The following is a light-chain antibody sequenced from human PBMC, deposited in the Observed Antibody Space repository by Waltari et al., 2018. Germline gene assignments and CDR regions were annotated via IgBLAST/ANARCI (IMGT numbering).Light chain of an antibody. V-gene: IGKV6D-21*02. CDR1: RTIGSS. J-gene: IGKJ2*01. Sequence: EIVLTQSPDFQSVTPKEKVTITCRASRTIGSSLNWYPQKPDQSPKLLIKYAPQSTAGGPSRFSGSGSETDVTLTINSLETEDAAAYYCHQSSSLPYTVGQGTKLEIK. CDR3: HQSSSLPYT. CDR2: YAP.